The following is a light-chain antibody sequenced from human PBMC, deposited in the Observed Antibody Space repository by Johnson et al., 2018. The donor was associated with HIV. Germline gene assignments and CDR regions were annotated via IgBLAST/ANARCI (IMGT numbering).Light chain of an antibody. V-gene: IGLV1-51*01. CDR2: DND. Sequence: QSVLTQPPSVSAAPGQKVTISCSGSSSNIGNNYVSWYQHLPGTAPKLLIYDNDKRPSGIPDRFSGSKSGTSATLALTGLQTGDEADYYCGTGDSSLRVGFFGTGTKVTVL. CDR1: SSNIGNNY. CDR3: GTGDSSLRVGF. J-gene: IGLJ1*01.